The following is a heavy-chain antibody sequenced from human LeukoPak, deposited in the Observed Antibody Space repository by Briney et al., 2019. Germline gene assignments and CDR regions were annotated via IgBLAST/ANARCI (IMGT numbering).Heavy chain of an antibody. Sequence: PGGSLRLSCAASGFTFSSYAMSWVRQAPGKGLEWVSAISGSGGGTYYADSVKGRFTISRDNSKNTLYLQMNSLRAEDTAVYYCAKGERYYYYMDVWGKGTTVTVSS. CDR3: AKGERYYYYMDV. J-gene: IGHJ6*03. CDR1: GFTFSSYA. V-gene: IGHV3-23*01. CDR2: ISGSGGGT.